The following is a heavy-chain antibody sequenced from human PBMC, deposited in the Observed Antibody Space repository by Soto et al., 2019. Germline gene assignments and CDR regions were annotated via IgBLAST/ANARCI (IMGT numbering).Heavy chain of an antibody. Sequence: GGSLRLSCAASGFTFTSYAMSWVRQAPGKGLEWVSGIGGSGSSTYYADSVKGRFTISRDNSKNTLYLQMNSLRAEDTAVYYFAKGFGLWSGYSSEYYGMDVWGQGTTVTVSS. D-gene: IGHD3-3*01. CDR2: IGGSGSST. J-gene: IGHJ6*02. CDR1: GFTFTSYA. CDR3: AKGFGLWSGYSSEYYGMDV. V-gene: IGHV3-23*01.